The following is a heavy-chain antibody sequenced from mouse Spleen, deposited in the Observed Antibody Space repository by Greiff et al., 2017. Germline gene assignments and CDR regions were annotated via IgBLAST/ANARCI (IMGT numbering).Heavy chain of an antibody. CDR2: INPSTGGT. CDR1: GYSFTGYY. Sequence: VQLKESGPELVKPGASVKISCKASGYSFTGYYMNWVKQSPEKSLEWIGEINPSTGGTTYNQKFKAKATLTVDKSSSTAYMQRKSLTSEDSAVYYCARGTGRQYFDYWGQGTTLTVSS. V-gene: IGHV1-42*01. D-gene: IGHD3-3*01. J-gene: IGHJ2*01. CDR3: ARGTGRQYFDY.